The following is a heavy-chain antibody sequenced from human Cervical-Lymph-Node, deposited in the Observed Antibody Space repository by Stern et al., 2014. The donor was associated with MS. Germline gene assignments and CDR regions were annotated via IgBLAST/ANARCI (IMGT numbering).Heavy chain of an antibody. Sequence: QLVQSGAEVKKPGATVKISCKVSGYTFIDYYLHWVRQAPGKGLEWMGLVDPKDGVTKYAERFQGRVTITADTSRDTAYMDLSGLRSEDTAVYYCTGRNFGPWGQGTLVSVSS. CDR3: TGRNFGP. J-gene: IGHJ5*02. CDR1: GYTFIDYY. V-gene: IGHV1-69-2*01. CDR2: VDPKDGVT.